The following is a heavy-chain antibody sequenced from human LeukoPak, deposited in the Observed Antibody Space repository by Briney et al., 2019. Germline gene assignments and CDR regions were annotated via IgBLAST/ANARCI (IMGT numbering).Heavy chain of an antibody. D-gene: IGHD3-10*01. Sequence: PSETLSLTCTVSGGSVSSGSYYWSWIRQPPGKGLEWIGYTYYSGSTNYNPSLKSRVTISADTSKNQFSLKLSSVTAADTAVYYCARDRGPLDYYYGMDVWGQGTTVTVSS. CDR3: ARDRGPLDYYYGMDV. J-gene: IGHJ6*02. CDR1: GGSVSSGSYY. CDR2: TYYSGST. V-gene: IGHV4-61*01.